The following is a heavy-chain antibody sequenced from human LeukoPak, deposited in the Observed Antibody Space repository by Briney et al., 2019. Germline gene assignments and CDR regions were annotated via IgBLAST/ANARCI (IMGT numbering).Heavy chain of an antibody. CDR2: ISGGGGST. CDR1: GFTFSSYA. D-gene: IGHD3-16*02. V-gene: IGHV3-23*01. Sequence: GGSLRLSCAASGFTFSSYAMSWVRQAPGKGLEWVSTISGGGGSTYYADSVKGRFTISRDNSKNTLYVQMNSLRAEDTAVYYCAKDYVWGSYRYTPYWGQGTLVTVSS. J-gene: IGHJ4*02. CDR3: AKDYVWGSYRYTPY.